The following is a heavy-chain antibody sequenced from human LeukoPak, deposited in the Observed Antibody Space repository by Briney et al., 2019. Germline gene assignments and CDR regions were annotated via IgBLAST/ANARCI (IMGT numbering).Heavy chain of an antibody. V-gene: IGHV3-23*01. J-gene: IGHJ4*02. CDR2: ISGSGGST. CDR1: GFTFSSYA. Sequence: PGGSLRLSCAASGFTFSSYAMSWVRQAPGKGLEWVSAISGSGGSTYYADSVKGRFTISRDNSKNTLYLQMNSLRAEDTAVYCCARYSGYGPLLLGFDYWGQGTLVTVSS. CDR3: ARYSGYGPLLLGFDY. D-gene: IGHD5-12*01.